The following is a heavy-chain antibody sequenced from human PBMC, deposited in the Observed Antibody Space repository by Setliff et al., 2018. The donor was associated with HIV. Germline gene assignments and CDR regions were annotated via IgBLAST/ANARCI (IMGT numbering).Heavy chain of an antibody. CDR1: GGSISSSGPGYY. CDR2: VYYSGRT. CDR3: ARDRRPAGINYGYGYLDD. Sequence: PSETLSLTCTVSGGSISSSGPGYYWGWVRQPPGGGLEWIGSVYYSGRTYYNPSLRSRVTISVDTSKNQLSLRLTTMTAADTAVYYCARDRRPAGINYGYGYLDDWGQGTLVTVS. J-gene: IGHJ4*02. D-gene: IGHD2-2*02. V-gene: IGHV4-39*02.